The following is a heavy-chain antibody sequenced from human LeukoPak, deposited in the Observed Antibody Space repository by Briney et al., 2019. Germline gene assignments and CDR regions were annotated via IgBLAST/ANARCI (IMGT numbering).Heavy chain of an antibody. CDR2: TYPGDSST. V-gene: IGHV5-51*01. CDR1: GFTFTDYW. CDR3: ARFRFYGSGSYYNH. Sequence: GESLKISCKGSGFTFTDYWIGWVRQMPGKGLEWMGMTYPGDSSTRYSPSFQGQVSISVDKAISTAYLQWSSLKASDTAIYYCARFRFYGSGSYYNHWGQGTLVTVSS. J-gene: IGHJ4*02. D-gene: IGHD3-10*01.